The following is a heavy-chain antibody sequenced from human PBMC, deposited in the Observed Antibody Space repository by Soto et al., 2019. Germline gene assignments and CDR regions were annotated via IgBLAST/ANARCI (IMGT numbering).Heavy chain of an antibody. CDR3: VRQQGGSLSSLYFDY. Sequence: EVQMLEYGGGLVQPGGSLGLSCAAAGFTFGSYAMSWVRQAPGKGLEWVSGISGSGGSTFYADSVKGRFTISRDNSNNMVYLQMDNVRADDTAVYYCVRQQGGSLSSLYFDYWGQGTLVTVSS. CDR1: GFTFGSYA. J-gene: IGHJ4*02. CDR2: ISGSGGST. D-gene: IGHD2-15*01. V-gene: IGHV3-23*01.